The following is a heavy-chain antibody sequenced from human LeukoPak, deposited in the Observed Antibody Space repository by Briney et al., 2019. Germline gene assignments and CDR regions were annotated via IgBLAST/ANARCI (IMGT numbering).Heavy chain of an antibody. Sequence: GGSLRLSCAASGFTFSDYYMSWIRQAPGKGLEWVSYISTSTTTIYYANSVKGRFTISRDNAKKSLYLQMNSLRVEDTGVYYCASWGEGALDNWGQGTLVTVSS. J-gene: IGHJ4*02. V-gene: IGHV3-11*04. CDR1: GFTFSDYY. D-gene: IGHD1-26*01. CDR3: ASWGEGALDN. CDR2: ISTSTTTI.